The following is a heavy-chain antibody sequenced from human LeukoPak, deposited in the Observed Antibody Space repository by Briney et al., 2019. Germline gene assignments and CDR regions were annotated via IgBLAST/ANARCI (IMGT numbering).Heavy chain of an antibody. Sequence: SETLSLTCTVSGYSISSGYYWGWIRQPPGKGLEWIGSIYHSGSTYYNPSLKSRVTISVDTSKNQFSLKLSSVTAADTAVYYCARDLIVGYAPIGGAFDYWGQGTLVTVSS. CDR1: GYSISSGYY. J-gene: IGHJ4*02. D-gene: IGHD3-16*01. CDR3: ARDLIVGYAPIGGAFDY. CDR2: IYHSGST. V-gene: IGHV4-38-2*02.